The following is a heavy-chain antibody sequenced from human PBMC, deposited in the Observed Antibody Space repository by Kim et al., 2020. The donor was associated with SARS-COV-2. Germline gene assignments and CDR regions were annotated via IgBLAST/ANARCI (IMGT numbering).Heavy chain of an antibody. J-gene: IGHJ6*02. CDR2: GRNT. Sequence: GRNTIYADSVKGRFTVARDNAKNTVYLKMNSLRAEDTAVYYCARSRELDVWGQGTTVTVSS. CDR3: ARSRELDV. V-gene: IGHV3-74*01. D-gene: IGHD2-2*01.